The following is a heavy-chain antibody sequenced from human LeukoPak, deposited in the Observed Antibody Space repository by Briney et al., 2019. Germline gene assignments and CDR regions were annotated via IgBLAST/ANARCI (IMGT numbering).Heavy chain of an antibody. CDR2: ISAYNGNT. CDR3: AREPIGNIVVVVAANTGGFDP. V-gene: IGHV1-18*01. J-gene: IGHJ5*02. CDR1: GYTFTSYG. Sequence: GASVKVSCKASGYTFTSYGISWVRQAPGQGLEWMGWISAYNGNTNYAQKLQGRVTMTTDTSTSTAYMELRSLRSDDTAVYYCAREPIGNIVVVVAANTGGFDPWGQGTLVTVSS. D-gene: IGHD2-15*01.